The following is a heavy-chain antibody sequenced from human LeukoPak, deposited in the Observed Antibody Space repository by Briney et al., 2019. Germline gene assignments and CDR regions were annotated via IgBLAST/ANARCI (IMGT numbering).Heavy chain of an antibody. CDR1: GGSFIGYY. CDR2: INHSGGA. V-gene: IGHV4-34*01. CDR3: ARVPLRFLEPFDY. Sequence: RPSETLSLTCAVYGGSFIGYYWSWIRQPPGKELEWLGEINHSGGANYNPSLKSRVTISADTSKSQFSLKLGSVTAADTAVYYCARVPLRFLEPFDYWGQGTLVTVSS. J-gene: IGHJ4*02. D-gene: IGHD3-3*01.